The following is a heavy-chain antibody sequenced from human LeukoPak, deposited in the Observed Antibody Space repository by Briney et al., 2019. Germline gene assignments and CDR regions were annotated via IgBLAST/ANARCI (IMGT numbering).Heavy chain of an antibody. CDR2: INPNSGGT. CDR3: ARGGGGLAY. CDR1: GYTFTGYH. D-gene: IGHD2-15*01. Sequence: ASVKVSCKSSGYTFTGYHIHWVRQAPGQGLEWMGWINPNSGGTNYAQKFQGRVTMTRDTSISTAYMELTSLTSDDTAVYFCARGGGGLAYWGPGTLVTVSS. V-gene: IGHV1-2*02. J-gene: IGHJ4*02.